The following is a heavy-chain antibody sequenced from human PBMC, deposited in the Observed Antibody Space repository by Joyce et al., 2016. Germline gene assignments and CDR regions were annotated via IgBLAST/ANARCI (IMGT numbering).Heavy chain of an antibody. D-gene: IGHD3-22*01. CDR1: GFNFSSYS. CDR3: ARLYDSSGLDH. Sequence: QVHLEESGGGVVRPGRSLRLSCVASGFNFSSYSIHWVRQAPGKGLEWVAGIWNDASHKKYIDSVKGRFTVSRDNSRNTAYLQMDSLRGDDTAFYYCARLYDSSGLDHWGQGTLVTISS. CDR2: IWNDASHK. V-gene: IGHV3-33*01. J-gene: IGHJ4*02.